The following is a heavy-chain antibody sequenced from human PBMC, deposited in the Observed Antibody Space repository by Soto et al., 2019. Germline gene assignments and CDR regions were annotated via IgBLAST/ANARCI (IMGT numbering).Heavy chain of an antibody. CDR1: GSSFTSYW. Sequence: CQGSGSSFTSYWIGWVRQMPGKGLEWMGIIYPGDSDTRYSPSFQGQVTISADKSISTAYLQWSSLKASDTAMYYCARRRGLMAGTGYYYYYGMDVWGQGTTVTVSS. CDR3: ARRRGLMAGTGYYYYYGMDV. CDR2: IYPGDSDT. J-gene: IGHJ6*02. V-gene: IGHV5-51*01. D-gene: IGHD6-19*01.